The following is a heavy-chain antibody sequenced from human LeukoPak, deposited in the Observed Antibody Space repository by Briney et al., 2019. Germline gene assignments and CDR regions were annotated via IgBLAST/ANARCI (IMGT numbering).Heavy chain of an antibody. Sequence: GVSLRLSCAASGFTFSSYAMSWVRQAPGKGLEWVSGISGSGGSTYYADSVKGRSTISRDNSKNTLYLQMNSLRAEDTAVYYCAKDQYSSGNWFDPWGQGTLVTVSS. CDR1: GFTFSSYA. D-gene: IGHD6-25*01. V-gene: IGHV3-23*01. CDR2: ISGSGGST. CDR3: AKDQYSSGNWFDP. J-gene: IGHJ5*02.